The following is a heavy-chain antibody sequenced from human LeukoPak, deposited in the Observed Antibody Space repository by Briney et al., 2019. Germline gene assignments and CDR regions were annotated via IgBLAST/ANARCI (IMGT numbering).Heavy chain of an antibody. CDR3: ARGLAYAYYYDSSGFY. CDR1: GGTFSSYA. D-gene: IGHD3-22*01. Sequence: GASVKVSCKASGGTFSSYAISWVRQAPGQGLEWMGGIIPIFGTANYAQKFQGRVTITADESTSTAYMELSSLRSEDTAVYYCARGLAYAYYYDSSGFYWGQGTLVTVSS. CDR2: IIPIFGTA. J-gene: IGHJ4*02. V-gene: IGHV1-69*13.